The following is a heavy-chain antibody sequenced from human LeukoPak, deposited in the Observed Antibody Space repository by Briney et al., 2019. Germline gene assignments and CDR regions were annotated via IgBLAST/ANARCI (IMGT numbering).Heavy chain of an antibody. J-gene: IGHJ4*02. CDR3: ARGRVDDFWSGLFDY. D-gene: IGHD3-3*01. V-gene: IGHV4-34*01. Sequence: PSETLSLTCAVYGGSFSGYYWSWIRQPPGKGLEWIGEINHSGSTNYNPSLKSRVTISVDTSKNQFSLKLSPVTAADTALYYCARGRVDDFWSGLFDYWGQGTLVTVSS. CDR2: INHSGST. CDR1: GGSFSGYY.